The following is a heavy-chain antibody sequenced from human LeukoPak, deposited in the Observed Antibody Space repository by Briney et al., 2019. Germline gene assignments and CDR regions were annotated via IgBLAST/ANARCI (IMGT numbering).Heavy chain of an antibody. CDR1: GGSINSYY. D-gene: IGHD3-22*01. CDR3: ARWNYYESSRAFDI. J-gene: IGHJ3*02. V-gene: IGHV4-59*01. Sequence: SETLSLTCTVSGGSINSYYWSWIRQPPGKGLEWIGYIYYSGNTNYNPSLTSRVTISVDTSKNHFSLKLNSVTAADTAMYYCARWNYYESSRAFDIWGQGTMVTVSS. CDR2: IYYSGNT.